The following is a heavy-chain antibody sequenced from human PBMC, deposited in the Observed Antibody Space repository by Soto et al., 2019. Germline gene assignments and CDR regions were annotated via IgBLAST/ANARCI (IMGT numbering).Heavy chain of an antibody. CDR1: GFTFDDYA. CDR2: ISWNSGSI. CDR3: AKNAAAGPLYFAY. J-gene: IGHJ4*02. D-gene: IGHD6-13*01. Sequence: SLRLSCAASGFTFDDYAMHWVRQAPGKGLEWVSGISWNSGSIGYADSVKGRFTISRDNAKNSLYLQMNSLRAEDTALYYCAKNAAAGPLYFAYWGQGTLVLVSS. V-gene: IGHV3-9*01.